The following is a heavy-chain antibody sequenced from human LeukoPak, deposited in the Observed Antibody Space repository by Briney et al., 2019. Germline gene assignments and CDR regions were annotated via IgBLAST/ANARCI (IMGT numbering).Heavy chain of an antibody. CDR1: GFTFSSYS. CDR3: ARDSGGYFDRNHFGY. D-gene: IGHD3-9*01. Sequence: GGSLRLSCAGSGFTFSSYSMNWVRQAPGKGLQWVSSISRSSSYIYYADSVKGRFTISRDNARNSLYLQMNSLRAEDTAVYYCARDSGGYFDRNHFGYWGQGTLVTVSS. CDR2: ISRSSSYI. V-gene: IGHV3-21*01. J-gene: IGHJ4*02.